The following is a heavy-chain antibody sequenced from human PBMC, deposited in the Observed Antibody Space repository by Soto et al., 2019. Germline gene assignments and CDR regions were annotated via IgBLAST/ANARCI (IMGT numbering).Heavy chain of an antibody. V-gene: IGHV3-23*01. J-gene: IGHJ6*03. Sequence: GGSLRLSCAASGFTFSSYAMSWVRQAPGKGLEWVSAISGSGGSTYYADSVKGRFTISRDNSKNTLYLQMNSLRAEDTAVYYCAKAGVVPAAMEYYYYYMDVWGKGTTVTVSS. CDR3: AKAGVVPAAMEYYYYYMDV. CDR1: GFTFSSYA. D-gene: IGHD2-2*01. CDR2: ISGSGGST.